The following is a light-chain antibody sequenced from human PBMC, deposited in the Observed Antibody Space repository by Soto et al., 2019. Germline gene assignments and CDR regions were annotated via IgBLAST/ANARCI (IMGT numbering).Light chain of an antibody. Sequence: EIVLTQSPGTLSLSPGERATLSCRASQIVSTTYLAWYQQKPGQAPRLLIYGSSSRAPGIPDRFSGSGSGTDFTLNISRLEPEDFAVYYCQQYGSSYTFGQGTKLEIK. CDR3: QQYGSSYT. J-gene: IGKJ2*01. CDR1: QIVSTTY. V-gene: IGKV3-20*01. CDR2: GSS.